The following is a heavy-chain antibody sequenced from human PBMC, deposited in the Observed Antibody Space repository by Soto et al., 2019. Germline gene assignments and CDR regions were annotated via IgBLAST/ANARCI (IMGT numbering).Heavy chain of an antibody. V-gene: IGHV3-23*01. CDR1: GFTFSSYA. Sequence: EVQLLESGGGLVQPGGSLRLSCAASGFTFSSYAMSWVRQAPGKGLEWVSAISGSGGSTYYADSVKGRFTISRDNSKNTLYLQMNSLRAEDTAVYYCAKDITMVRGVTNRSYYYGMDVWGQGTTVTVSS. CDR3: AKDITMVRGVTNRSYYYGMDV. J-gene: IGHJ6*02. D-gene: IGHD3-10*01. CDR2: ISGSGGST.